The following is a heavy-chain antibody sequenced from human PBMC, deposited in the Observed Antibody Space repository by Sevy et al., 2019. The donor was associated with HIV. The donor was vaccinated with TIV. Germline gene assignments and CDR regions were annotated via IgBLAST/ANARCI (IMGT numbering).Heavy chain of an antibody. CDR1: GYTFSDYY. CDR3: ARGMSAYLLASGMDV. Sequence: ASVKVSCKAYGYTFSDYYMHWVRQAPGQGLEWMGWINPNRGGTNYAHTFQGRVTMTRDTSISTAYMELSSLRSDDTAIYYCARGMSAYLLASGMDVWGQGTTVTVSS. CDR2: INPNRGGT. D-gene: IGHD3-3*01. J-gene: IGHJ6*02. V-gene: IGHV1-2*07.